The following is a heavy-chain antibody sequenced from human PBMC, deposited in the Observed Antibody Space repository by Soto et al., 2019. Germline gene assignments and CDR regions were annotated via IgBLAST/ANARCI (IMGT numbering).Heavy chain of an antibody. J-gene: IGHJ5*02. V-gene: IGHV5-10-1*01. Sequence: PGSSLEISCKGSGYSFTGYWISWVLQMPGKGLEWMCRIDPSGSYTNYKPSLQGHVTISADKAISTAYLQWSSLKASATAMYYCAGEGPSSGGPWGHGTLVTPSS. CDR3: AGEGPSSGGP. CDR1: GYSFTGYW. D-gene: IGHD6-19*01. CDR2: IDPSGSYT.